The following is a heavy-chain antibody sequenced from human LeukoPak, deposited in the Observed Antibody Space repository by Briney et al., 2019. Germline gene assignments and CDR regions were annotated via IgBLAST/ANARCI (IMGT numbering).Heavy chain of an antibody. CDR1: GFTFSSYS. J-gene: IGHJ6*02. D-gene: IGHD6-13*01. V-gene: IGHV3-48*01. Sequence: GGSLRLSCAASGFTFSSYSMNWVRQAPGKGLEWVSYISSSSSTIYYADSVKGRFTISRDNAKNSLYLQMNSLRAEDTAVCYCARQLGSLYYYGMDVWGQGTTVTVSS. CDR2: ISSSSSTI. CDR3: ARQLGSLYYYGMDV.